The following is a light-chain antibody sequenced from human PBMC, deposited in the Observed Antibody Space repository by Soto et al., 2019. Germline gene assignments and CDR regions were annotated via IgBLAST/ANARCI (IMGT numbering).Light chain of an antibody. CDR1: SSDVGGYNY. V-gene: IGLV2-14*01. Sequence: QSALTQPASVSGSPGQSITISCTGTSSDVGGYNYVSWYQQHPGKAPKLMNYDVSNRPSGVSNRFSGSKSGNTASLTISGLQAEYEAEYYCSSYTSSSIWVFGGGTKLTVL. J-gene: IGLJ3*02. CDR3: SSYTSSSIWV. CDR2: DVS.